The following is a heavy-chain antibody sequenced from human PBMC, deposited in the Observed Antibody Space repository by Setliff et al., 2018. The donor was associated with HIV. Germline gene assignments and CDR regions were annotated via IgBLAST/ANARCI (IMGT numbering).Heavy chain of an antibody. V-gene: IGHV3-53*01. Sequence: ETLSLSCAASGFTVSDTHMTWVRQAPGKGLEWVSFIYSDGRTYYAESVKGRFTISRDDSKNTLYLQMHSLRVEDTAAYYCAKGVKWLDPWGQGIQVTVS. CDR3: AKGVKWLDP. J-gene: IGHJ5*02. CDR1: GFTVSDTH. D-gene: IGHD3-16*01. CDR2: IYSDGRT.